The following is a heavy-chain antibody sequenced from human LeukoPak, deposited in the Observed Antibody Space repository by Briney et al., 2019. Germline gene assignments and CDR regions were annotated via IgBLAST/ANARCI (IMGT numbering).Heavy chain of an antibody. CDR3: ARGGENNYIGIGY. V-gene: IGHV3-74*01. J-gene: IGHJ4*02. CDR2: VDSGESDT. CDR1: GFTFSSYW. Sequence: GGSLRLSCAASGFTFSSYWMHWVRQAPGKGLVWVSHVDSGESDTDYADSVKGRFTISRDNAKHTLYLQMNHLRAEDTAVYYCARGGENNYIGIGYWGQGALVTVSS. D-gene: IGHD1-1*01.